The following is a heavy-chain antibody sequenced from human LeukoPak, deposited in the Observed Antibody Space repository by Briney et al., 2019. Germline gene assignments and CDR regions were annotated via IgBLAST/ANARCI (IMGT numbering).Heavy chain of an antibody. CDR1: GYTFTSYY. CDR2: IIPIFGTA. V-gene: IGHV1-69*13. CDR3: ARGTYQYPFDY. J-gene: IGHJ4*02. D-gene: IGHD2-2*01. Sequence: GASVKVSCKASGYTFTSYYMHWVRQAPGQGLEWMGGIIPIFGTANYAQKFQGRVTITADESTSTAYMELSSLRSEDTAVYYCARGTYQYPFDYWGQGTLVTVSS.